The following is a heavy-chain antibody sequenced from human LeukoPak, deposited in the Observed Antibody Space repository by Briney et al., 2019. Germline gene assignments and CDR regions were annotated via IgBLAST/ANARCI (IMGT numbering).Heavy chain of an antibody. CDR3: TVPPSSIVVVPAYYCYYMDV. CDR2: IRSKANSYAT. V-gene: IGHV3-73*01. D-gene: IGHD2-2*01. Sequence: GGSLRLSCAASGFTFSGSAMHWVRQASGKGLEWVGRIRSKANSYATAYAASVKGRFTISRDDSKNTAYLQMNSLKTEDAAAYYCTVPPSSIVVVPAYYCYYMDVWGKGTTVTVSS. CDR1: GFTFSGSA. J-gene: IGHJ6*03.